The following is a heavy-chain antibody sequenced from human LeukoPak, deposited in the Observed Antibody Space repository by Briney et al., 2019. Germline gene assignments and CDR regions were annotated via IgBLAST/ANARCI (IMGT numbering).Heavy chain of an antibody. V-gene: IGHV1-2*02. CDR1: GYTFTGYY. D-gene: IGHD6-25*01. Sequence: GASVKVSCKASGYTFTGYYMHWVRQAPGQGLEWMGWINPNSGGTNYAQKFQGRVTITRGTSISTAYMELSRLRSHDPAGYFRARGVDNSGWVDIWGQGTMVTVSS. CDR2: INPNSGGT. J-gene: IGHJ3*02. CDR3: ARGVDNSGWVDI.